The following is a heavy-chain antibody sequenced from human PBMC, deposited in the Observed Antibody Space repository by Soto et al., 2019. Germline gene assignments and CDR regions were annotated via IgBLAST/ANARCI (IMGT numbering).Heavy chain of an antibody. V-gene: IGHV3-9*01. J-gene: IGHJ2*01. CDR1: GFTFDDYA. CDR2: ISWNSGSI. CDR3: AKDFGSSSRHGYFDL. Sequence: EVQLVESGGGLVQPGRSLRLSCAASGFTFDDYAMHWVRQAPGKGLEWVSGISWNSGSIGYADSVKGRFTISRDNAKISLYLQMNSLRAEDTALYYCAKDFGSSSRHGYFDLWGRGPLVTVS. D-gene: IGHD6-13*01.